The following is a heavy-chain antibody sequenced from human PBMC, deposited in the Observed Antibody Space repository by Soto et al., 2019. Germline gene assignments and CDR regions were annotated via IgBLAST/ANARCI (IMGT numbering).Heavy chain of an antibody. CDR1: GGTFSSYT. Sequence: QVQLVQSGAEVKKPGSSVKVSCKASGGTFSSYTISWVRQAPGQGLEWMGRIIPILGIANYAQKFQGRVTIPAKKPTSTAYMELSSLRSEDTAVYYCARVEGGSYPRHYGMDVWGQGTTVTVSS. J-gene: IGHJ6*02. V-gene: IGHV1-69*02. CDR2: IIPILGIA. D-gene: IGHD1-26*01. CDR3: ARVEGGSYPRHYGMDV.